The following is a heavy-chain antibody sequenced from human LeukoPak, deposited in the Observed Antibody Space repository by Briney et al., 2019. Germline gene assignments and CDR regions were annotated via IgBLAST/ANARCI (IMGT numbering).Heavy chain of an antibody. Sequence: SETLSLTCTVSGGSISSSGYYWGWIRQPPGKGLEWIGTIYYSGSTYYNPSLKSRVTISVDTSKNQFSLKLTSVTAADTAVYYCARYINSYYYYMDVWGKGTTVTVSS. CDR1: GGSISSSGYY. J-gene: IGHJ6*03. D-gene: IGHD2-8*01. CDR2: IYYSGST. CDR3: ARYINSYYYYMDV. V-gene: IGHV4-39*07.